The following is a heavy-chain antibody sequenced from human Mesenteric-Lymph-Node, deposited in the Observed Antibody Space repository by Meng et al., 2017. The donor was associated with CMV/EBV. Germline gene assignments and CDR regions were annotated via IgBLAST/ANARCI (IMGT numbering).Heavy chain of an antibody. CDR1: GYTFTSYY. CDR2: VNPNTGDT. J-gene: IGHJ5*02. Sequence: ASVKVSCKASGYTFTSYYMHWVRQAPGQGLEWMGCVNPNTGDTNLAQQFQVRVTLTRDTSIKTSYMELSRLTFDDTAVYYCARVRSRYNWNDDTSWGQGSLVTVSS. CDR3: ARVRSRYNWNDDTS. V-gene: IGHV1-2*02. D-gene: IGHD1-20*01.